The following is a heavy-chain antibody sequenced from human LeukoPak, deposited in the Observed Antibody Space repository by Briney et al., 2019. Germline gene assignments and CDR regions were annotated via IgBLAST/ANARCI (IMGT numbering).Heavy chain of an antibody. J-gene: IGHJ3*02. Sequence: SETLSLTCTVSGGSVSSGSYYWSWIRQPPGKGLEWIGYIYYSGSTNYNPSLKSRVTISVDTSKNQFSLKLSSVTAADTAVYYCASSLRFLEWFPDAFDIWGQGTMVTVSS. CDR3: ASSLRFLEWFPDAFDI. CDR2: IYYSGST. CDR1: GGSVSSGSYY. D-gene: IGHD3-3*01. V-gene: IGHV4-61*01.